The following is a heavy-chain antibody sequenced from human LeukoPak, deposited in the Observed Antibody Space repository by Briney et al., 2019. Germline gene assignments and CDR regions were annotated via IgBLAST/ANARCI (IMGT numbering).Heavy chain of an antibody. J-gene: IGHJ4*02. CDR1: GFTFSSYA. V-gene: IGHV3-21*01. Sequence: GGSLRLSCAASGFTFSSYAMSWVRQAPETGLEWVSSISSSSSYIYYADSVKGRFTISRDNAKNSLYLQMNSLRAEDTAVYYCARDSGGVATIDYWGQGTLVTVSS. D-gene: IGHD5-12*01. CDR2: ISSSSSYI. CDR3: ARDSGGVATIDY.